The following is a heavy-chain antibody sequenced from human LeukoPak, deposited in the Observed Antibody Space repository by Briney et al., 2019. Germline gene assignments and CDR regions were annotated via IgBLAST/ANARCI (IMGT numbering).Heavy chain of an antibody. Sequence: ASVKVSCKASGYTFTSYYMHWVRQAPGQGLEWMGFINPSGGSTSYAQKFQGRVTMTRDTSISTAYMELSRLRFDDTAVYYCARDLRVAGSGNDYWGQGTLVTVSS. CDR1: GYTFTSYY. V-gene: IGHV1-46*01. J-gene: IGHJ4*02. CDR2: INPSGGST. CDR3: ARDLRVAGSGNDY. D-gene: IGHD6-19*01.